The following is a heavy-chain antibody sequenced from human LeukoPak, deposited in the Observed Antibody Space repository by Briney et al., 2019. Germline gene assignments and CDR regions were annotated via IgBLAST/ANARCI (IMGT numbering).Heavy chain of an antibody. Sequence: GGSLRLSCAASGFTFSSYSMNWVRQAPGKGLEWVSSISSSSSYIYYADSVKGRFTISRDNAKNSLYLRMNSLRAEDTAVYYCARVAVAGTGAFDIWGQGTMVTVSS. J-gene: IGHJ3*02. CDR2: ISSSSSYI. V-gene: IGHV3-21*01. D-gene: IGHD6-19*01. CDR3: ARVAVAGTGAFDI. CDR1: GFTFSSYS.